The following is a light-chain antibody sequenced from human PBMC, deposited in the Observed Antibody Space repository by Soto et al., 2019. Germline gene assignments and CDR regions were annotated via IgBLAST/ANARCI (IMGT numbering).Light chain of an antibody. Sequence: DTQMTQSTSSLSASVGDRVTITCRASQSISSWLAWYQQKPGKAPKLLIYDASSLESGVPSRFSGSGSGTEFTLTISSLQPDDFATYYCQQYNSYWTFGQGTKVDI. CDR2: DAS. V-gene: IGKV1-5*01. J-gene: IGKJ1*01. CDR3: QQYNSYWT. CDR1: QSISSW.